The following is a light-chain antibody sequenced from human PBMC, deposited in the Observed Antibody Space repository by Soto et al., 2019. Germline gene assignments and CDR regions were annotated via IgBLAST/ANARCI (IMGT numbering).Light chain of an antibody. V-gene: IGLV2-14*01. CDR2: EVS. CDR1: SSDVGGYNY. J-gene: IGLJ1*01. Sequence: QSALTQPASVSGSPGQSITISCTGTSSDVGGYNYVSWYQQHPGKAPKLMIYEVSNRPSGVSNRFSGSKSGNTASLTISGLQPEDEADYYCSSYTRSNTLCFGTGTKLTVL. CDR3: SSYTRSNTLC.